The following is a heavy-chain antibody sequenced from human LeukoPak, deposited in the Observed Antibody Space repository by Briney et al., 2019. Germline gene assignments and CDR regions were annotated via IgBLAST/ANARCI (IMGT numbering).Heavy chain of an antibody. J-gene: IGHJ4*02. CDR2: MYYSGST. D-gene: IGHD2-2*01. Sequence: SETLSLTCTVSGGSISSSSYHWGWIRQPPGKGLEWIGSMYYSGSTYYNPSLRSRVTVSVDTSKNQFSLNLSSVTAADTAVYYCARISIVVVPAYFDYWGQGTLVTVSS. CDR1: GGSISSSSYH. V-gene: IGHV4-39*01. CDR3: ARISIVVVPAYFDY.